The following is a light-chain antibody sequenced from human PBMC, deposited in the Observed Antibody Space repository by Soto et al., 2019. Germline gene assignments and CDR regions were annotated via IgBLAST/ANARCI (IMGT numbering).Light chain of an antibody. J-gene: IGKJ4*01. CDR3: QQYGSSPSLT. CDR2: GAS. CDR1: QSVSSSY. V-gene: IGKV3-20*01. Sequence: EIVLTQSPGTLSFSPGGKATLSRRASQSVSSSYLAWYQQKPGQAPRLLIYGASSRATGIPDRFSGSGSGTDFTLTISRLEPEDFAVYYCQQYGSSPSLTFGGGTKVDIK.